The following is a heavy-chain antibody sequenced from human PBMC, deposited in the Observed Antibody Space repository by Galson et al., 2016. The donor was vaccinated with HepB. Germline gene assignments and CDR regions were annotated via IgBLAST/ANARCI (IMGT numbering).Heavy chain of an antibody. V-gene: IGHV2-70*11. CDR1: GFSLSTSAMC. J-gene: IGHJ6*02. Sequence: PALVKPTQTLTLTCTLSGFSLSTSAMCVNWIRQPPGGALEWLGRIDWDGDKYYNAYLKSRLTISKDTSTNQVVLTMTNMDPMDTATYYCARTRIMEARNYEMDVWGHGTTVIVSS. CDR3: ARTRIMEARNYEMDV. CDR2: IDWDGDK. D-gene: IGHD3-16*01.